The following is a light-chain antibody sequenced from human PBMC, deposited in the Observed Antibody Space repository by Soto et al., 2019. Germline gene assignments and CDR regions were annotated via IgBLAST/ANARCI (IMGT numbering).Light chain of an antibody. CDR3: SSYSGSFTWV. J-gene: IGLJ3*02. Sequence: QSALTQPASVSGSPGQSITISCTGTSSNVGGYNYVSWHKQHPGKAPKLMIYGVSSRPSGVSNRFSGSKSGNTASLTISGLQAEDEADYYCSSYSGSFTWVFGGGTKLTVL. V-gene: IGLV2-14*01. CDR2: GVS. CDR1: SSNVGGYNY.